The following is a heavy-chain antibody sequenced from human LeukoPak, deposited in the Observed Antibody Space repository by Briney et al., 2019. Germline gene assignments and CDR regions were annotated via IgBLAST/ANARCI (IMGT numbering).Heavy chain of an antibody. CDR2: ISYDGSNK. V-gene: IGHV3-30*04. Sequence: PGGSLRLSCAASGFTFSSYAMHWVRQAPGKGLEWVAVISYDGSNKYYADSVKGRFTISRDNSKNTLYLQMNSLRAEDTAVYYCARRSGYFHFDYWGQGTLVTVSS. CDR1: GFTFSSYA. J-gene: IGHJ4*02. CDR3: ARRSGYFHFDY. D-gene: IGHD3-3*01.